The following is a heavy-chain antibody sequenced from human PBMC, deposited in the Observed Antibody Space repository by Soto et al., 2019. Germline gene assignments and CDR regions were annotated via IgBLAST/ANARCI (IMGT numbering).Heavy chain of an antibody. CDR2: ISGSGGST. CDR3: AKDTSGWYGGFDY. J-gene: IGHJ4*02. V-gene: IGHV3-23*01. D-gene: IGHD6-19*01. CDR1: GFTFSSYA. Sequence: GGSLRLSCAASGFTFSSYAMSWVRQAPGKGLEWVSAISGSGGSTYYADSVKGWFTISRDNSKNTLYLQMNSLRAEDTAVYYCAKDTSGWYGGFDYWGQGTLVTVSS.